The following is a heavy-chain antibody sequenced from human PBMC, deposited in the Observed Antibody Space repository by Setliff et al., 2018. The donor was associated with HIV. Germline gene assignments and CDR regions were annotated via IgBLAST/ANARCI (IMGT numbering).Heavy chain of an antibody. J-gene: IGHJ3*02. V-gene: IGHV3-30*09. Sequence: PGGSLRLSCAASGFTFSSSAMHWVRQAPGKGLEWVAVMSYDGSNKYYADSVKGRFAISRDDSKNTLYLQMNSLRAEDTAVYSCARPYYDFWSGWDDAFDIWGQGTMVTVSS. D-gene: IGHD3-3*01. CDR2: MSYDGSNK. CDR3: ARPYYDFWSGWDDAFDI. CDR1: GFTFSSSA.